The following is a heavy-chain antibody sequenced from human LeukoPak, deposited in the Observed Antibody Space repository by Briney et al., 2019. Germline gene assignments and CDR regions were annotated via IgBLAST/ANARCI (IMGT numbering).Heavy chain of an antibody. J-gene: IGHJ4*02. CDR2: ISGSGGST. Sequence: GGAPRLSCAAPGFTLSSYAMSWVRQAPRKGVGWVSAISGSGGSTYYADSVKGRFTISRDNSKNTLYLQMNSLRAEDTAVYYCAKEGLERESFDYWGQGTLVTVSS. V-gene: IGHV3-23*01. D-gene: IGHD6-19*01. CDR3: AKEGLERESFDY. CDR1: GFTLSSYA.